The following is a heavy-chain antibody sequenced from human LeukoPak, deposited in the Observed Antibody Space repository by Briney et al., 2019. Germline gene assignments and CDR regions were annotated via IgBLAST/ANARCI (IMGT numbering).Heavy chain of an antibody. J-gene: IGHJ4*02. CDR2: ICPGDSDT. CDR1: GYSFTSYW. Sequence: GESLKISCKGSGYSFTSYWIGWVRPMPGKGLEWMGIICPGDSDTRYSPSFQGQVTISADKSISTAYLQWSSLKASDTAMYYCARWYYYDSSGYFLRKLGGDYWGQGTVVTVSS. D-gene: IGHD3-22*01. V-gene: IGHV5-51*01. CDR3: ARWYYYDSSGYFLRKLGGDY.